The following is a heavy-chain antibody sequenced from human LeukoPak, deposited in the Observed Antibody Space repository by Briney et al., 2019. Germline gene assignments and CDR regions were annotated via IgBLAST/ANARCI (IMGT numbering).Heavy chain of an antibody. CDR3: ARRRVYYYGSGSYSYFDY. J-gene: IGHJ4*02. Sequence: SETLSLTCAVYGGSFSGYYWSWIRQPPGKGLEWIGEINHSGSTNYNPSLKSRVTISVDTSKNQFSLKLSSVTAADTAVYYCARRRVYYYGSGSYSYFDYWGQGTLVTVPS. V-gene: IGHV4-34*01. D-gene: IGHD3-10*01. CDR1: GGSFSGYY. CDR2: INHSGST.